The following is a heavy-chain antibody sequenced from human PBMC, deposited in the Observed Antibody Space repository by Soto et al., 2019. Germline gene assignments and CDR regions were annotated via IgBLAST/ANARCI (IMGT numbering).Heavy chain of an antibody. CDR1: GFAFSSYG. J-gene: IGHJ6*02. CDR2: ISNDGSNK. CDR3: AKDLTDPPPEDGMDV. Sequence: GGSLRLSCAASGFAFSSYGTHWVRQAPGKGLEWVAVISNDGSNKYYADSVKGRFTISRDNSKNTLYLQMNSLRAEDTAVYYCAKDLTDPPPEDGMDVWGQGTTVTVSS. V-gene: IGHV3-30*18.